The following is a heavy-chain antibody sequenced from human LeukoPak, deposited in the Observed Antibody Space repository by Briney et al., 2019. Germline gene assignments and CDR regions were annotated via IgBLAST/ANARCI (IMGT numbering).Heavy chain of an antibody. J-gene: IGHJ4*02. CDR2: IYYSGST. CDR1: GGSISSYY. CDR3: ARGRDMVRGVIPHYFDY. V-gene: IGHV4-59*01. D-gene: IGHD3-10*01. Sequence: PSETLPLTCTVSGGSISSYYWSWIRQPPGKGLEWIGYIYYSGSTNYNSSLKSRVTISVDTSKNQFSLKLSSVTAADTAVYYCARGRDMVRGVIPHYFDYWGQGTLVTVSS.